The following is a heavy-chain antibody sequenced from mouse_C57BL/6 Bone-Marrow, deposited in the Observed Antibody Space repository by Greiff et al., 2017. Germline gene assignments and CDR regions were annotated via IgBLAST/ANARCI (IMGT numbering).Heavy chain of an antibody. CDR3: ASLLRY. CDR1: GFTFSDYG. J-gene: IGHJ4*01. CDR2: ISSGSGTI. V-gene: IGHV5-17*01. Sequence: EVKLMESGGGLVKPGGSLKLSCAASGFTFSDYGMHWVRQAPEKGLEWVAYISSGSGTIYYADTVKGRFTISRDNAKNTLFLQLTCLRSDDTTMYSCASLLRYWGQGASVTVSS. D-gene: IGHD1-2*01.